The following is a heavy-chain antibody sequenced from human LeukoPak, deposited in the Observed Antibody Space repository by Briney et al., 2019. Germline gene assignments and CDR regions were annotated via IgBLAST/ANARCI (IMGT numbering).Heavy chain of an antibody. Sequence: SETLSLTCTVSGGSISSSSYYWGWIRQPPGEGLEWIGSIYYSGSTYYNPSLKSRVTISVDTSKNQFSLKLSSVTAADTAVYYCARASDYGANYGAFDIWGQGTMVTVSS. CDR1: GGSISSSSYY. J-gene: IGHJ3*02. CDR2: IYYSGST. CDR3: ARASDYGANYGAFDI. V-gene: IGHV4-39*07. D-gene: IGHD4/OR15-4a*01.